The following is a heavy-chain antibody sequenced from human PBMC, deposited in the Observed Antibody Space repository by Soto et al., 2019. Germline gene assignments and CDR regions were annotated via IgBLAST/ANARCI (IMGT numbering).Heavy chain of an antibody. Sequence: QVQLVQSGAEVKKPGSSVKVSCKASGGTFSSYTISWVRQAPGQGLEWMGRIIPILGIANYAQKFQGRVTITADKSTSTAYMELSSLRSEDTAVYYCATLGVPAAIYSFDYWGQGTLVTVSS. CDR1: GGTFSSYT. D-gene: IGHD2-2*01. V-gene: IGHV1-69*02. J-gene: IGHJ4*02. CDR2: IIPILGIA. CDR3: ATLGVPAAIYSFDY.